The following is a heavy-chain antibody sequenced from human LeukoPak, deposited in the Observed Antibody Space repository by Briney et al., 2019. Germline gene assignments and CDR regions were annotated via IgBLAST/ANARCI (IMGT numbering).Heavy chain of an antibody. CDR2: ISGSGGST. D-gene: IGHD6-19*01. J-gene: IGHJ1*01. Sequence: PGGSLRLSCAASGFTFSSYAMSWVRQAPGKGLEWVLAISGSGGSTYYADSVKGRFTISRDNSKNTLYLQMNSLRTEDTAVYYCAKDPGTVIAVAGTFQHWGQGTLVTVSS. V-gene: IGHV3-23*01. CDR3: AKDPGTVIAVAGTFQH. CDR1: GFTFSSYA.